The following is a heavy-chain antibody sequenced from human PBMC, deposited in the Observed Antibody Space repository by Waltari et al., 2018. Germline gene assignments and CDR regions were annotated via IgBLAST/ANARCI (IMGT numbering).Heavy chain of an antibody. J-gene: IGHJ4*01. CDR1: GESFRGHF. Sequence: QVQLHQWGAGLLKPSATLSLTCAVSGESFRGHFWSWIRQSPGKGLEWVGAIHYSGSTNYNPSLKSRLSLSVDTTKKQFSLRLTSVTAADTGVYFCARYGEVPPNYFFDYWGQGTLVTVSS. D-gene: IGHD2-21*01. CDR2: IHYSGST. V-gene: IGHV4-34*01. CDR3: ARYGEVPPNYFFDY.